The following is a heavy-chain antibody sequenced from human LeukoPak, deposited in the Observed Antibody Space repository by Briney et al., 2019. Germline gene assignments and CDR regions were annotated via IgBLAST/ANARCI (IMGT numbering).Heavy chain of an antibody. CDR1: GFTFSRYE. D-gene: IGHD3-10*01. V-gene: IGHV3-48*03. J-gene: IGHJ3*02. Sequence: PGGSLRLSCAASGFTFSRYEMNWVRQAPGKGLEWVLSITSSGSTINYAESVKGRFHFSSHKAKNSSYLQMNSLRAEETAVYYCAREGRYYGSGSHRDGFDIWGQGTMVTVSS. CDR3: AREGRYYGSGSHRDGFDI. CDR2: ITSSGSTI.